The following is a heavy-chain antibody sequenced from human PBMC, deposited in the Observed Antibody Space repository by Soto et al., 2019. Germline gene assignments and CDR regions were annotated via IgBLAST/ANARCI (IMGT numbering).Heavy chain of an antibody. CDR1: GFTFSSYG. D-gene: IGHD2-21*02. CDR3: AKDVTDPFVFDY. V-gene: IGHV3-30*18. J-gene: IGHJ4*02. CDR2: ISYDGSNK. Sequence: GGSLRLSCAASGFTFSSYGMHWVRQAPGKGLEWVAVISYDGSNKYYADSVKGRFTISRDNSKNTLYLQMNSLRAEDTAVYYCAKDVTDPFVFDYWGQGTLVPVSS.